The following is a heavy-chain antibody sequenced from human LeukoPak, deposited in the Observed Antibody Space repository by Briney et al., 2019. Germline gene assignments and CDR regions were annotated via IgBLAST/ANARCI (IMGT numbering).Heavy chain of an antibody. Sequence: PGGSLRLSCAASGFTFSNYAMSWVRQAPGKGLEWVSGISGSGGNSYYADSVKGRFTISRDNSKNTLYLQMNSLRADDTAVYYCARALSQQLIRYSQDWGQGTLVTVSS. D-gene: IGHD1-1*01. CDR1: GFTFSNYA. CDR3: ARALSQQLIRYSQD. V-gene: IGHV3-23*01. J-gene: IGHJ1*01. CDR2: ISGSGGNS.